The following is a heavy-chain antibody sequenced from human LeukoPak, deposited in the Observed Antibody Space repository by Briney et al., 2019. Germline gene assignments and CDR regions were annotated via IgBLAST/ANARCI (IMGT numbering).Heavy chain of an antibody. D-gene: IGHD1/OR15-1a*01. CDR1: GDSIRSYY. J-gene: IGHJ3*01. V-gene: IGHV4-59*08. Sequence: SETLSLTCSVSGDSIRSYYWNWARQPPGKSLEWIGYTHYSGNTYSNPSLKSRVTTSVDTSNNQFSLRLSSVTAADTAMYYCAKWAGTLNAFDVWGQGTMVTVSS. CDR2: THYSGNT. CDR3: AKWAGTLNAFDV.